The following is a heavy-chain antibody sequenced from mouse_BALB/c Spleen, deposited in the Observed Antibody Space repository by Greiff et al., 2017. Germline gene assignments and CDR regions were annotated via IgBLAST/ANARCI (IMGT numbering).Heavy chain of an antibody. CDR2: IDPANGIT. V-gene: IGHV14-3*02. J-gene: IGHJ1*01. Sequence: VQLQQSGAELVKPGASVKLSCTASGFNIQDTYMHWVKQSPEQGLEWIGRIDPANGITKYDPKFQGKATITADTSSNTAYLQLSSLTSEDTAVYYCAREYYGSWYFDVWGEGTTVTVSS. CDR1: GFNIQDTY. D-gene: IGHD1-1*01. CDR3: AREYYGSWYFDV.